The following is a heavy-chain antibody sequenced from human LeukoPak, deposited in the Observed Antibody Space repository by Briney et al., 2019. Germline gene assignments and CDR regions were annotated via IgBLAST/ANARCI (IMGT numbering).Heavy chain of an antibody. CDR2: IIPIFGTA. J-gene: IGHJ4*02. CDR3: ARLHYYDSSGYYSYFDY. Sequence: ASVKVSCKASGGTFSSYAISWVRQAPGQGLEWMGGIIPIFGTANYAQEFQGRVTITADESTSTAYMELSSLRSEDTAVYYCARLHYYDSSGYYSYFDYWGQGTLVTVSS. V-gene: IGHV1-69*13. D-gene: IGHD3-22*01. CDR1: GGTFSSYA.